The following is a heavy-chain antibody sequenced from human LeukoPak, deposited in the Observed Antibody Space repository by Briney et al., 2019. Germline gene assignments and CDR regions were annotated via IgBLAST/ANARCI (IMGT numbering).Heavy chain of an antibody. Sequence: GGSLRLSCAASGFTFTTYWMSWVRQAPGKGLEWVATIRSYSSYICYADSVKGRFTISRDDAKESLYLQMDSLRAEDTAVYFCARFSEVYYYVDVWGTGTTVTVSS. CDR2: IRSYSSYI. J-gene: IGHJ6*03. CDR1: GFTFTTYW. V-gene: IGHV3-21*01. CDR3: ARFSEVYYYVDV. D-gene: IGHD2/OR15-2a*01.